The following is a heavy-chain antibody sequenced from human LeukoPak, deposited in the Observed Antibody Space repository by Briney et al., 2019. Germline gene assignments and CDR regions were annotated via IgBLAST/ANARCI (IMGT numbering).Heavy chain of an antibody. CDR1: GGSISSSSYY. D-gene: IGHD3-10*01. Sequence: SETLSLTCTVSGGSISSSSYYWGWIRQPPGRGLEWIGSIYYSGSTYYNPSLKSRVTISVDTSKNQFSLKLSSVTAADTAVYYCARHGGDFDYWGQGTLVTVSS. CDR3: ARHGGDFDY. J-gene: IGHJ4*02. CDR2: IYYSGST. V-gene: IGHV4-39*01.